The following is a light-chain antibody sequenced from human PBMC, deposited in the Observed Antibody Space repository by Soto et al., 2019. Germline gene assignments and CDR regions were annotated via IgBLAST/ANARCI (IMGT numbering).Light chain of an antibody. Sequence: SYELTQPPSVSVAPGRTAIITCGGSKVGSKSVHWYQQKPGQAPVLVIYYDVDRPSGIPERFSGSNSGDTATLTIASVEAGAEADYYCQVWDGATHHLVFGGGTQLTVL. CDR2: YDV. CDR1: KVGSKS. CDR3: QVWDGATHHLV. V-gene: IGLV3-21*04. J-gene: IGLJ7*01.